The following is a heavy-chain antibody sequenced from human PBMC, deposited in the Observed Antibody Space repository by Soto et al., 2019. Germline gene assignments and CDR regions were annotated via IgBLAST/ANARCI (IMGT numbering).Heavy chain of an antibody. J-gene: IGHJ6*03. CDR1: GGSFSGYY. D-gene: IGHD2-2*01. CDR2: INHSGST. V-gene: IGHV4-34*01. CDR3: ARYCSSTSKYYYYYMDV. Sequence: SSETLSLTCAVYGGSFSGYYWSWIRQPPGKGLEWIGEINHSGSTNYNPSLKSRVTISVDTSKNQFSLKLSSVTAADTAVYYCARYCSSTSKYYYYYMDVWGKGTTVTVSS.